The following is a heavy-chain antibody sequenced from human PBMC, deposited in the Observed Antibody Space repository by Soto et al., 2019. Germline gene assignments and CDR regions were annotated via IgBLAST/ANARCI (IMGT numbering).Heavy chain of an antibody. V-gene: IGHV2-5*01. D-gene: IGHD2-15*01. CDR3: AYRRGGSSSGGNFDY. J-gene: IGHJ4*02. CDR2: IFWNDAK. Sequence: QIALKESGPTLVKPSQTLTLTCTFSVFSFSTTGAGVGWIRQPPGKALEWLALIFWNDAKRYSPSLRSRLTIINDTSKNQVVLTMTNVDPVDTATYYCAYRRGGSSSGGNFDYWGQGTPVTLYS. CDR1: VFSFSTTGAG.